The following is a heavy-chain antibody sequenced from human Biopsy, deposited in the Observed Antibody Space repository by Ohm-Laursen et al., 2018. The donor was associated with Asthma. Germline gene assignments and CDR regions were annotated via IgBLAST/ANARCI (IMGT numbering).Heavy chain of an antibody. CDR1: GGTFSNFA. D-gene: IGHD6-19*01. V-gene: IGHV1-69*05. CDR3: ARCQVGYSSGWSLLLKKIYYSGMDV. J-gene: IGHJ6*02. CDR2: IMIVFGKT. Sequence: SSETVSCQPPGGTFSNFAISWVRQPPGQGLEWLGGIMIVFGKTNYAPKFQGRVTITTDESTSTTYMEVTSLRSEDTAIYYCARCQVGYSSGWSLLLKKIYYSGMDVWGQGTAVTVSS.